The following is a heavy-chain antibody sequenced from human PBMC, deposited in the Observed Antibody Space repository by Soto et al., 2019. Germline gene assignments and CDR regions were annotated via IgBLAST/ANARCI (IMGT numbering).Heavy chain of an antibody. CDR2: IYYSGST. V-gene: IGHV4-31*03. CDR3: ARDQLSSGLYVWFDP. D-gene: IGHD6-25*01. Sequence: SETLSLTCTVSGGSISSGGYYWSWIRQHPGKGLEWIGYIYYSGSTYYNPSLKSRVTISVDTFKNQFSLILSSVTSADTAVYYCARDQLSSGLYVWFDPWGQGTLVTVS. CDR1: GGSISSGGYY. J-gene: IGHJ5*02.